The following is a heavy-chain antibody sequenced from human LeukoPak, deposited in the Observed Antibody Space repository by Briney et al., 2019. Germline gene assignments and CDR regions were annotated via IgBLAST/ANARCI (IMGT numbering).Heavy chain of an antibody. D-gene: IGHD5-18*01. J-gene: IGHJ4*02. CDR1: GFTFRSYD. CDR2: IGTAGDT. V-gene: IGHV3-13*04. Sequence: GGSLRLSCVASGFTFRSYDMHWVRQATGKGLEWVSAIGTAGDTFYPGSVKGRFTISRENAKNSLYLQMNSLRAGDTAVYYCARAVDTDMAFDSWGQGTLVTVSS. CDR3: ARAVDTDMAFDS.